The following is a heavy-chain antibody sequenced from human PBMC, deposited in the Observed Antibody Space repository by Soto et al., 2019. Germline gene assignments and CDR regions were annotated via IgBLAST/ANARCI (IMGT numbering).Heavy chain of an antibody. CDR3: ARSGVTGIVIPSHWFDP. J-gene: IGHJ5*02. D-gene: IGHD2-21*02. CDR2: ISSSGST. Sequence: SETLSLTCTVSGDSIGGVGYWSWIRQFPGRGLEWIGCISSSGSTYYNPALNNRISLSLDTSQNQFSLKLLSVTAADTAIYYCARSGVTGIVIPSHWFDPWGQGTQVTVSS. V-gene: IGHV4-31*03. CDR1: GDSIGGVGY.